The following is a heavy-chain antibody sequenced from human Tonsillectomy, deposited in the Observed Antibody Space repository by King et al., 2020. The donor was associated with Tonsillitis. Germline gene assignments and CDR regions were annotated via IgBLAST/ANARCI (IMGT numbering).Heavy chain of an antibody. CDR3: ARAEYYYDSSGYPRPRGMDV. Sequence: QLVQSGAEVKKPGASVKVSCKASGYTFISYGISWVRQAPGQGLEWMGWISAYNGNTNYAQKLQGRVTMTTDTSTSTAYMELRSLRSDDTAVYYCARAEYYYDSSGYPRPRGMDVWGQGTTVTVSS. V-gene: IGHV1-18*01. CDR1: GYTFISYG. D-gene: IGHD3-22*01. CDR2: ISAYNGNT. J-gene: IGHJ6*02.